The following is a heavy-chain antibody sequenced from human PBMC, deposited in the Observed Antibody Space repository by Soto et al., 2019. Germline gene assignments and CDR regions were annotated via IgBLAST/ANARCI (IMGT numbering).Heavy chain of an antibody. V-gene: IGHV4-39*01. CDR1: GGSISSSY. CDR3: TRHGTISGYYYVGWFDP. J-gene: IGHJ5*02. CDR2: LYYSGST. Sequence: SETLSLTCSVSGGSISSSYWGWIRQPPGKGLEWIGSLYYSGSTYYNPSLKSRVTISVDTSKNQFSLKLSSVTAADTAVYYCTRHGTISGYYYVGWFDPWGQGTQLTISS. D-gene: IGHD3-22*01.